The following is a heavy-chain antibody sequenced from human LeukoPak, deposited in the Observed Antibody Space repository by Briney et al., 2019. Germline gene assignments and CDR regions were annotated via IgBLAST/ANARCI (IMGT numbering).Heavy chain of an antibody. J-gene: IGHJ4*02. V-gene: IGHV3-74*01. CDR1: GFTLSKYW. CDR3: ATKQWLAPPPDS. Sequence: PGGSLRLSCAASGFTLSKYWMLWVRQAPGKGLESVSRINTDGIVTTYADSVKGRFTVSRDNADNTMFLQMNSVRDADTAVYYCATKQWLAPPPDSWGQGTPVTVSS. D-gene: IGHD6-19*01. CDR2: INTDGIVT.